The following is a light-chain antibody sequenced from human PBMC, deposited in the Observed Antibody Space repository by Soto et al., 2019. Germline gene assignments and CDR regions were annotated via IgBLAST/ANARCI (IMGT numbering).Light chain of an antibody. CDR2: EVR. CDR3: SAYTSRSTLV. CDR1: SSNIGNNP. J-gene: IGLJ2*01. V-gene: IGLV1-36*01. Sequence: QSVLTQPPSVSEAPRQRVTISCSGSSSNIGNNPVNWYQQFPGKAPKLLIYEVRNRPSGISYRFSGSKSGTTASLTISSLLPEDEADCYCSAYTSRSTLVFGGGTKLTVL.